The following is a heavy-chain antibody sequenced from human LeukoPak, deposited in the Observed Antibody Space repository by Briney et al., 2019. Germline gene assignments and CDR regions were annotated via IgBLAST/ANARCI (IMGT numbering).Heavy chain of an antibody. J-gene: IGHJ4*02. CDR2: IIPIFGTA. CDR1: GGTFSSYA. Sequence: SVKVSCKASGGTFSSYAISWVRQAPGQGLEWMGGIIPIFGTANYAQKFQGRVTITTDESTSTAYMELSSLRSEDTAVYYCARVAPDYDSSGYFDYWGQETLVTVSS. D-gene: IGHD3-22*01. V-gene: IGHV1-69*05. CDR3: ARVAPDYDSSGYFDY.